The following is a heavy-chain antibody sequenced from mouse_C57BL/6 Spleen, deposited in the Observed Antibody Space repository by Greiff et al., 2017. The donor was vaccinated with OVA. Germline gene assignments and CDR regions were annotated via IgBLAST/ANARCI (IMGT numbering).Heavy chain of an antibody. V-gene: IGHV5-4*01. J-gene: IGHJ4*01. Sequence: EVQLVESGGGLVKPGGSLKLSCAASGFTFSSYAMSWVRQTPEKRLEWVATISDGGSYTYYPDNVKGRFTISRDNAKNNLYLQMSHLKSEDTAMYYCARDGNGYGYYYAMDYWGQGTSVTVSS. CDR3: ARDGNGYGYYYAMDY. D-gene: IGHD2-2*01. CDR2: ISDGGSYT. CDR1: GFTFSSYA.